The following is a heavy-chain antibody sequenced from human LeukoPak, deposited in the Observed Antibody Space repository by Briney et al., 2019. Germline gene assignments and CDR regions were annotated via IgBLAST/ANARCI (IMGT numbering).Heavy chain of an antibody. CDR3: AREFSGYAFDI. V-gene: IGHV3-30*03. CDR2: ISDDGTRK. CDR1: GFTFSSYG. J-gene: IGHJ3*02. Sequence: GGSLRLSCAASGFTFSSYGIHWVRLVPGKGLEWVAVISDDGTRKFYADSVQGRFTISRDNSKNTLFLQMNSLRAEDMAVYYCAREFSGYAFDIWGQGTMVTVSS. D-gene: IGHD5-12*01.